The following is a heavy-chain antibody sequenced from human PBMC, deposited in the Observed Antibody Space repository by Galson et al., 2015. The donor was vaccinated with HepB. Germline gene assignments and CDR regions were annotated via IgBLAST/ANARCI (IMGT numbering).Heavy chain of an antibody. CDR3: AREYESSGYYKRAFDY. J-gene: IGHJ4*02. V-gene: IGHV2-70*04. CDR2: IDWDDDK. CDR1: GFSLSTSGMR. Sequence: PALVKPTQTLTLTCTFSGFSLSTSGMRVSWIRQPPGKALEWLARIDWDDDKFYSTSLKTRLTISKDTSKNQVVLTMTNMDPVDTATYYCAREYESSGYYKRAFDYWGQGTLVTVSS. D-gene: IGHD3-22*01.